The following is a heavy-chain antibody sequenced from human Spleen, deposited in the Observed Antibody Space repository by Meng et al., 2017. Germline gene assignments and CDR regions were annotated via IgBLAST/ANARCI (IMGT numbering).Heavy chain of an antibody. D-gene: IGHD1-14*01. CDR2: ISGSGGSP. Sequence: LSLTCAASGFTFSSYAMSWVRQTSGKGLEWVSLISGSGGSPYYPDSVKGRFTMSRDNSKNTLYLQMNSLRAEDTAVYYCAKGNPDYFDYWGQGTLVTVSS. J-gene: IGHJ4*02. CDR3: AKGNPDYFDY. V-gene: IGHV3-23*01. CDR1: GFTFSSYA.